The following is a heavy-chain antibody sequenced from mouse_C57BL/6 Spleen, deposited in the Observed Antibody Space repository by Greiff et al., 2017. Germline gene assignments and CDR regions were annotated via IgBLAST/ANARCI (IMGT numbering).Heavy chain of an antibody. CDR3: TREGTGAWYFDV. CDR1: GYTFTDYE. CDR2: IDPETVGT. J-gene: IGHJ1*03. V-gene: IGHV1-15*01. D-gene: IGHD4-1*01. Sequence: QVQLKQSGAELVRPGASVTLSCKASGYTFTDYEMPWVHQTPVHGLEWIGAIDPETVGTAYNQKFKGKAILTADKTSSTAYMGLRNLTSEDSAVYYCTREGTGAWYFDVWGTGTTVTVSS.